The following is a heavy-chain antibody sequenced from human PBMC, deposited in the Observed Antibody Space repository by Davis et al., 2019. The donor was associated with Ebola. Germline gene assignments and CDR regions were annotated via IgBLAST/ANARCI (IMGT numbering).Heavy chain of an antibody. CDR2: ISSSINFI. D-gene: IGHD3-22*01. Sequence: PGGSLRLSCEASGFHFRTYSMNWARHAPGKGLEWVSPISSSINFIYYAEAVKGRFTISRDNAKNSLYLQMNSLTDEDTAAYFCARRILSDSRGGMDVWGRGTTVIVSS. CDR3: ARRILSDSRGGMDV. CDR1: GFHFRTYS. V-gene: IGHV3-21*01. J-gene: IGHJ6*02.